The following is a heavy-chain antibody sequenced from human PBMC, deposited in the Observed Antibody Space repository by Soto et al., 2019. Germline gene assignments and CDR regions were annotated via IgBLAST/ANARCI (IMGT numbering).Heavy chain of an antibody. CDR2: ISGSGGST. V-gene: IGHV3-23*01. D-gene: IGHD2-2*01. CDR3: AKDITEGIAVVPAATLDY. J-gene: IGHJ4*02. CDR1: GFTFSSYA. Sequence: GGSLRLSCAASGFTFSSYAMSWVRQAPGKGLEWVSAISGSGGSTYYADSVKGRFTISRDNSKNTLYLQMNSLRAEDTAVYYCAKDITEGIAVVPAATLDYWGQGTLVTVSS.